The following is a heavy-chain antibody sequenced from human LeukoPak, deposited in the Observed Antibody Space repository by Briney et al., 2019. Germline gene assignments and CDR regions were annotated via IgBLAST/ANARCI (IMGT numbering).Heavy chain of an antibody. CDR3: ARARGILRLGMDV. J-gene: IGHJ6*02. V-gene: IGHV3-23*01. CDR1: GFTFSSYA. Sequence: GGSLRLSCAASGFTFSSYAMSWVRQAPGKGLEWVSAISGSGGSTYYADSVKGRFTISRDNSKNTLYLQMNNLRAEDTAVYYCARARGILRLGMDVWGQGTTVTVSS. CDR2: ISGSGGST.